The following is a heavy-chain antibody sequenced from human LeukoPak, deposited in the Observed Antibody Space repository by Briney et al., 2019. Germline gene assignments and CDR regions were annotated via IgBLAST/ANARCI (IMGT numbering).Heavy chain of an antibody. J-gene: IGHJ4*02. CDR2: ISGYNGDT. CDR3: VRDLGSGWPDY. Sequence: ASVKVSCKTSGYTFTSYGISWVRQALGQGLEWMGWISGYNGDTNYAQKFQGRVTMTTDTSTSTGYMELRSLRSDDTAVYYCVRDLGSGWPDYWGQGTLVTVSS. CDR1: GYTFTSYG. D-gene: IGHD6-19*01. V-gene: IGHV1-18*01.